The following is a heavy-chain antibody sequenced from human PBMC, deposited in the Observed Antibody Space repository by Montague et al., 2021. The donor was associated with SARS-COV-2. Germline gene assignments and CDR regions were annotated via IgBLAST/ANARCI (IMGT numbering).Heavy chain of an antibody. V-gene: IGHV4-39*01. CDR2: ISYTGRT. CDR1: GGSISSPDYY. CDR3: ARQLPSYCATNKCYPYSFDG. J-gene: IGHJ4*02. Sequence: SETLSLTCTVSGGSISSPDYYWDWIRQSPGKGLEWIGSISYTGRTYYNPSLRSRVSFSMDTSKNHFSLSLSSVTVADTAVYFCARQLPSYCATNKCYPYSFDGWGQGALVTVSS. D-gene: IGHD2-8*01.